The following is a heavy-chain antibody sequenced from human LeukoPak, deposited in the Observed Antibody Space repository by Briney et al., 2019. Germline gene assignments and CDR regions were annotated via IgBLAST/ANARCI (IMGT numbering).Heavy chain of an antibody. CDR3: ARRGYSGYDPDAFDI. V-gene: IGHV5-51*01. J-gene: IGHJ3*02. CDR2: IYPGDSDT. Sequence: GESLKISCKGSGYSFTSYWIGWVRQMPGKGLEWMGIIYPGDSDTRYSPSFQGQATISADKSISTAYLQWSSLKASDTAMYYCARRGYSGYDPDAFDIWGQGTMVTASS. D-gene: IGHD5-12*01. CDR1: GYSFTSYW.